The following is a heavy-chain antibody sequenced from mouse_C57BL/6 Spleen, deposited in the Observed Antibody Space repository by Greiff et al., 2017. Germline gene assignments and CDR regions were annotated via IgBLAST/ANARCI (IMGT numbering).Heavy chain of an antibody. V-gene: IGHV1-81*01. CDR2: IYPRSGNT. Sequence: QVQLKQSGAELARPGASVKLSCKASGYTFTSYGISWVKQRTGQGLEWIGEIYPRSGNTYYNEKFKGKATLTADKSSSTAYMELRSLTSEDSAVYFCARPGDLPERDPFAYWGQGTLVTVSA. CDR3: ARPGDLPERDPFAY. CDR1: GYTFTSYG. J-gene: IGHJ3*01. D-gene: IGHD5-1*01.